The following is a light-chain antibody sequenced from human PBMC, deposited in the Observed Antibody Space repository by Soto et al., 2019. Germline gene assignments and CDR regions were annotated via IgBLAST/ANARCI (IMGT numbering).Light chain of an antibody. CDR3: LQNNGYPL. J-gene: IGKJ5*01. CDR2: AAS. Sequence: DIQMTQSPASRSSCLGGIVPITCRAGQDIRNDLGWYQQKPGKAPKRLIYAASTLQSGVPSRFSGSGSGTEFTLTIGSLQPEDFATYYCLQNNGYPLLGQGTRLEIK. V-gene: IGKV1-17*01. CDR1: QDIRND.